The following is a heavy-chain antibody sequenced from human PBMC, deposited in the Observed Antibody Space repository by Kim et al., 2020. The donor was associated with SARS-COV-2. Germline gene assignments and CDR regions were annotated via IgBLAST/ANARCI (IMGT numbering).Heavy chain of an antibody. J-gene: IGHJ6*01. Sequence: GGSLRLSCAASGFTFSSYGMHWVRQAPGKGLEMGAVSWTGDCTKYLKDPLKGCLTISRNTFKHQMNSQRNDHTAEYTSVTSCAIILVGSSYGSSGMHVW. CDR2: SWTGDCTK. D-gene: IGHD4-17*01. V-gene: IGHV3-33*01. CDR1: GFTFSSYG. CDR3: AIILVGSSYGSSGMHV.